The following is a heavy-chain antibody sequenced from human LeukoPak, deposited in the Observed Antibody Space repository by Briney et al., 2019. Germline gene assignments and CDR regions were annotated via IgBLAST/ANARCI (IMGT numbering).Heavy chain of an antibody. CDR2: ISSSSSYI. V-gene: IGHV3-21*01. Sequence: GGSLRLSCVGSGFTFSTYAMNWVRQAPGKRPEWVSSISSSSSYIYYADSVKGRFTISRDNAKNSLYLQMNSLRAEDTAVYYCARGLGYYYYMDVWGKGTTVTVSS. CDR1: GFTFSTYA. CDR3: ARGLGYYYYMDV. J-gene: IGHJ6*03.